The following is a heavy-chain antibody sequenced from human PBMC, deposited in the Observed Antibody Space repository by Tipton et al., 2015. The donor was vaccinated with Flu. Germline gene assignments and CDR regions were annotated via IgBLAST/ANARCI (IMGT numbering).Heavy chain of an antibody. CDR3: ARSGYSYGYVDC. CDR2: IYTGGRT. Sequence: GSLRLSCAASEFTVSNYYMSWVRQAPGKGLEWVSVIYTGGRTHYAESVRGRFTFSRDASKNTLYLQMNSLRPEDTAVYYCARSGYSYGYVDCWGQGTPVTVSS. V-gene: IGHV3-66*02. J-gene: IGHJ4*02. CDR1: EFTVSNYY. D-gene: IGHD5-18*01.